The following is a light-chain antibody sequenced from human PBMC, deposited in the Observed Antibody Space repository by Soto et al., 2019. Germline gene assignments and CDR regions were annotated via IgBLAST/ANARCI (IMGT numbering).Light chain of an antibody. CDR3: QQYNNWPPWS. Sequence: EIVMTQSPATLSVSPGERATLSCRASQNIRSNLALYQQIPGQAPRLLIHGASTRATGIPARFSGSGSGTEFTLTISGLQSEDYAVYYCQQYNNWPPWSFGQGTKVEI. V-gene: IGKV3-15*01. CDR1: QNIRSN. J-gene: IGKJ1*01. CDR2: GAS.